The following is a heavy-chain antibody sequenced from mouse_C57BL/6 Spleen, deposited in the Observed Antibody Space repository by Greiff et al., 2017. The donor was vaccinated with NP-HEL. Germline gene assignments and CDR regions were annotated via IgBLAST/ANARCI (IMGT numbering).Heavy chain of an antibody. CDR2: IDPSDSET. Sequence: VQLQQPGAELVRPGSSVKLSCKASGYTFTSYWMHWVKQRPIQGLEWIGNIDPSDSETHYNQKFKDKATLTVDKSSSTAYMQLSSLTSEDSAVYYCARCYYGSRGYFDVWGTGTTVTVSS. CDR3: ARCYYGSRGYFDV. CDR1: GYTFTSYW. D-gene: IGHD1-1*01. J-gene: IGHJ1*03. V-gene: IGHV1-52*01.